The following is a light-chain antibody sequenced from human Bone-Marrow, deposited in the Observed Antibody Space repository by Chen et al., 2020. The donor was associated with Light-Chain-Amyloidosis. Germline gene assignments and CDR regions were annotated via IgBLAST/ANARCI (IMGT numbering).Light chain of an antibody. V-gene: IGKV1-39*01. J-gene: IGKJ2*01. CDR1: ESISTY. CDR2: AGS. Sequence: DIQMTQSPSSLSASVRDRVAITCRASESISTYLNWYQQRPGEAPKLLIYAGSTLHSGVPSRFSGSVSGTAFNLAISGPQPEDSATYYCQQSFTLPQTFGPGTKLEIK. CDR3: QQSFTLPQT.